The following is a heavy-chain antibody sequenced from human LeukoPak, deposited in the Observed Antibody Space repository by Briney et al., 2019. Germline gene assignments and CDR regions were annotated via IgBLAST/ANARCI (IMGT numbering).Heavy chain of an antibody. CDR1: GFTFSSYT. Sequence: GGSLRLSCAASGFTFSSYTMSWVRQAPGKGLEWVSAISGSGGSTYYADSVKGRFTISRDNSKNTLYLQMNSLRAEDTAVYYCAKDLREASSLDYWGQGTLVTVSS. CDR2: ISGSGGST. J-gene: IGHJ4*02. V-gene: IGHV3-23*01. D-gene: IGHD6-13*01. CDR3: AKDLREASSLDY.